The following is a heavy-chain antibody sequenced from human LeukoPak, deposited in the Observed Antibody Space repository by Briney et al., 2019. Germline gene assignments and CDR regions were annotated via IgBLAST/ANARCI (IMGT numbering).Heavy chain of an antibody. J-gene: IGHJ4*02. D-gene: IGHD6-19*01. V-gene: IGHV1-18*04. CDR2: ISVYNGDT. CDR3: ARDFRLGGWYDY. Sequence: GASVKVSCKASGYTFTSYGISWVRQAPGQGLEWMGWISVYNGDTNYAQKLQGRVTMTTDTSTSTAYMELRSLRSDDTAVYYCARDFRLGGWYDYWGQGTLVTVSS. CDR1: GYTFTSYG.